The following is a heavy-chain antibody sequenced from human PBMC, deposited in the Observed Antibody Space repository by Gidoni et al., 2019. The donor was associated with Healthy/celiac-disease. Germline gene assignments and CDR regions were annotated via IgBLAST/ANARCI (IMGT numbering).Heavy chain of an antibody. J-gene: IGHJ5*02. V-gene: IGHV1-46*01. CDR1: GYTFTSYY. CDR2: INPSGGST. D-gene: IGHD6-13*01. Sequence: QVQLVQSGAEVKKPGASVKVSCKASGYTFTSYYMHWVRQAPGQGLEWMGIINPSGGSTSYAQKFQGRVTMTRDTSTSTVYMELSSLRSEDTAVYYCARDRSHKIEGDQQLVPKNWFDPWGQGTLVTVSS. CDR3: ARDRSHKIEGDQQLVPKNWFDP.